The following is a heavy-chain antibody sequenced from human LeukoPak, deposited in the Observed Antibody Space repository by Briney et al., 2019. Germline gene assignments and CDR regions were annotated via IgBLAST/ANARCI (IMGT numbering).Heavy chain of an antibody. CDR1: GYTFTGYY. D-gene: IGHD2-2*02. V-gene: IGHV1-2*02. CDR2: INPNSGGT. CDR3: ARGGDIVVVPAAIEGWFDP. J-gene: IGHJ5*02. Sequence: ASVKVSCKASGYTFTGYYMHWVRQAPGQGLEWMGWINPNSGGTNYAQKFQGRVTMTRDTSISTAYMELSSLRSEDTAVYYCARGGDIVVVPAAIEGWFDPWGQGTLVTVSS.